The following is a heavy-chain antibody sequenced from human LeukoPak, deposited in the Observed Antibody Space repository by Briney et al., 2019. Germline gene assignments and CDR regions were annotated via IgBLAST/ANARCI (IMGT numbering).Heavy chain of an antibody. Sequence: GGSLRLSCTASGFTFDDYAMHWVRQAPAKGLEWVSLISGDGGTTDYADSVKGRFTISRDNRRNSLYLHMSSLRTEDTALYFCAKVYVGSWYAYDHWGQGTLVTVSS. J-gene: IGHJ4*02. CDR3: AKVYVGSWYAYDH. CDR2: ISGDGGTT. V-gene: IGHV3-43*02. CDR1: GFTFDDYA. D-gene: IGHD6-13*01.